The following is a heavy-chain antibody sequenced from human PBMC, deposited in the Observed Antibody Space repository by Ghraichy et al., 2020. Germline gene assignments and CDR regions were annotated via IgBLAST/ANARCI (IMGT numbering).Heavy chain of an antibody. CDR2: ISSSGSPI. V-gene: IGHV3-48*03. Sequence: GESLNISCAASGFTFGTYEMNWVRQAPGKGLEWISYISSSGSPIYYADSVKGRFTISRDNAKNSLSLQMNSLRAEDTALYYCARGAAVSGTSQFDCWGQGTLVTVSS. J-gene: IGHJ4*02. CDR3: ARGAAVSGTSQFDC. CDR1: GFTFGTYE. D-gene: IGHD6-19*01.